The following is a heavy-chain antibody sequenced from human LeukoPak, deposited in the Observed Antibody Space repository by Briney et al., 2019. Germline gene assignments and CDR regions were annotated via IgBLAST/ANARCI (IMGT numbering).Heavy chain of an antibody. CDR1: GYTFTSYG. CDR3: ARGVTIFGGPGWFDP. D-gene: IGHD3-3*01. CDR2: ISAYNGNT. Sequence: ASVKASCKASGYTFTSYGISWVRQAPGQGLEWMGWISAYNGNTNYAQKLQGRVTMTTDTSTSTAYMELRSLRSDDTAVYYCARGVTIFGGPGWFDPWGQGTLVTVSS. V-gene: IGHV1-18*01. J-gene: IGHJ5*02.